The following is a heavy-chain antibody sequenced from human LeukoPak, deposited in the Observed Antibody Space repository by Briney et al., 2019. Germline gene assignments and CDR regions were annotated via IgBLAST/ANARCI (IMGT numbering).Heavy chain of an antibody. CDR1: GYTFTGYY. J-gene: IGHJ4*02. D-gene: IGHD1-1*01. V-gene: IGHV1-2*02. CDR3: ARQLGATSRDY. CDR2: IIPNSGGT. Sequence: GASVKVSFKASGYTFTGYYMHWVRQAPGQGLEWVGWIIPNSGGTNYAQKFQGRVTMTRDTSISTAYMELSRLTSDDTAVYYCARQLGATSRDYWGQGTLVTVSS.